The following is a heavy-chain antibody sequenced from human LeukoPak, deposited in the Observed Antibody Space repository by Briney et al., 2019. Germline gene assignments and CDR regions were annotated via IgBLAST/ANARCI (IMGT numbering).Heavy chain of an antibody. D-gene: IGHD1-7*01. CDR3: ARGYNWNYLGCFDY. CDR1: GFXFSSYE. CDR2: ISSSGSTI. Sequence: PGGSLRLSCAVFGFXFSSYEINWVRQAPGKGLEWVSYISSSGSTIYYADSVKGRFTISRDNAKNSLYLQMNSLRAEDTALYYCARGYNWNYLGCFDYWGQGTLVTVSS. V-gene: IGHV3-48*03. J-gene: IGHJ4*02.